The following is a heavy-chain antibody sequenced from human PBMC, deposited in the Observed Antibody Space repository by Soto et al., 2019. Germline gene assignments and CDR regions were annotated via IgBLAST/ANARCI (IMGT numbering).Heavy chain of an antibody. J-gene: IGHJ6*02. CDR2: MYPDSADI. D-gene: IGHD2-15*01. CDR1: GYTFSGYL. CDR3: AREMQRGLDV. V-gene: IGHV1-2*06. Sequence: ASVKVSCKASGYTFSGYLRNGGRQAPGQGPEWMGRMYPDSADIIYAQKFQGRVTMTTDTSISTAYMELSRLTSDDTAVYYCAREMQRGLDVWGQGTTVTVSS.